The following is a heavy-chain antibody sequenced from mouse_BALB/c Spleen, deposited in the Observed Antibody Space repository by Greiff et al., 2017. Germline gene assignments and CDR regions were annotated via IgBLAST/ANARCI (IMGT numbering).Heavy chain of an antibody. CDR1: GYTFTSYT. Sequence: VQLQQSAAELARPGASVKMSCKASGYTFTSYTMHWVKQRPGQGLEWIGYINPSSGYTEYNQKFKDKTTLTADKSSSTAYMQLSSLTSEDSAVYYCARTLLAYYAMDYWGQGTSVTVSS. D-gene: IGHD1-2*01. CDR3: ARTLLAYYAMDY. V-gene: IGHV1-4*02. CDR2: INPSSGYT. J-gene: IGHJ4*01.